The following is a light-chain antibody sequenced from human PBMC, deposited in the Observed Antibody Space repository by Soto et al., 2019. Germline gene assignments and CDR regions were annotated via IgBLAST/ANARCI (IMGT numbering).Light chain of an antibody. CDR2: ASS. CDR1: QSFGTN. Sequence: IVMTQSPATLSVSPGEKATLSCRASQSFGTNLAWYQQKPGQPPRLLIYASSTRVTGVPVRFSGSGSGTDFTLTISSLQSEDFAVYYCQQYNKWPPDYTFGPGTKVDIK. J-gene: IGKJ3*01. V-gene: IGKV3D-15*01. CDR3: QQYNKWPPDYT.